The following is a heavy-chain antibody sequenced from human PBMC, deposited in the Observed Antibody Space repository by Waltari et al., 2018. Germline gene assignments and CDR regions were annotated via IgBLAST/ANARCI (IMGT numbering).Heavy chain of an antibody. CDR2: IYHSGST. D-gene: IGHD3-10*01. J-gene: IGHJ4*02. CDR1: GGSISSSNW. CDR3: ARDKDGSGSTDY. V-gene: IGHV4-4*02. Sequence: QVQLQESGPGLVKPSGTLSLTCAVSGGSISSSNWWSWVRQPPGKGLEWIGEIYHSGSTNDTPSPKSRFTISVDKSKNQFSLKLSSVTAADTAVYYCARDKDGSGSTDYWGQGTLVTVSS.